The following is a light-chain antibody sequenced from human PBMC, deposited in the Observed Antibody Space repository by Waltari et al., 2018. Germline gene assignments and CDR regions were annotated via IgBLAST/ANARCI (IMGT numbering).Light chain of an antibody. CDR2: RNN. CDR3: AVWDDSLSGVV. J-gene: IGLJ2*01. V-gene: IGLV1-44*01. Sequence: QSVLTPAPSASGTPGRRVTIPCSRSSIHIESNNVHWYQQPPGTAPKLLIYRNNQRPSGVPDRFSGSKSGTSASRAISGLQSEDEAEYSCAVWDDSLSGVVFGGGTKLTVL. CDR1: SIHIESNN.